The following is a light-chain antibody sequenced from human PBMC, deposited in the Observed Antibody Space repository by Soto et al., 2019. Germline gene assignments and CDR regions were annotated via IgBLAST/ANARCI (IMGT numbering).Light chain of an antibody. J-gene: IGKJ4*01. CDR1: QGISSY. CDR2: AAS. Sequence: IQMTQSPFTLSASVGDRVTITCRASQGISSYLAWYQQKPGKAPKLLIYAASTLQSGVPSRFSGSGSGTDFTLTISCLQSEDFATYYCQQYYSYPLTVGGGTKVDIK. CDR3: QQYYSYPLT. V-gene: IGKV1-8*01.